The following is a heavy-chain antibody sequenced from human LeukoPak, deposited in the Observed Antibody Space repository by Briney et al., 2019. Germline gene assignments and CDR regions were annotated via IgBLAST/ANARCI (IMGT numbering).Heavy chain of an antibody. CDR3: AREGRYSYGLNY. CDR2: IYSGGST. V-gene: IGHV3-53*01. CDR1: GFTVSSNY. J-gene: IGHJ4*02. Sequence: GGSLRLSCAASGFTVSSNYMSWVRQAPGKGLEWVSVIYSGGSTYYADSVKGRFTISRDNSKNTLYLQMNSLRAEDTAVYYCAREGRYSYGLNYWGQGTLVTVSS. D-gene: IGHD5-18*01.